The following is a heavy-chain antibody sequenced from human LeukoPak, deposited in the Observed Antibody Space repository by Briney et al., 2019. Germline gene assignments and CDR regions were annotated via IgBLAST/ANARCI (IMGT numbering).Heavy chain of an antibody. V-gene: IGHV3-30*18. D-gene: IGHD5-12*01. CDR1: GFTFSSYG. CDR3: AKGATQKWLRFGLRFGGYDDAFDI. Sequence: GRSLRLSCAASGFTFSSYGMHWVRQAPGKGLEWVAVISYGGSNKYYADSVKGRFTISRDNSKNTLYLQMNSLRAEDTAVYYCAKGATQKWLRFGLRFGGYDDAFDIWGQGTMVTVSS. CDR2: ISYGGSNK. J-gene: IGHJ3*02.